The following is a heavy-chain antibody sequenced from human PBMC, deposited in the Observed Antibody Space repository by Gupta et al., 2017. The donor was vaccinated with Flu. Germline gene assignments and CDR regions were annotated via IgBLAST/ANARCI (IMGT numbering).Heavy chain of an antibody. Sequence: SWVRQAPGKGLEWVSAISGSGGTTHYADSVKGRFTISRDNSKNTLYLQMNSLRAEDTAVYYCAKGDRGSGWAYWGQGTLVTVSS. CDR2: ISGSGGTT. J-gene: IGHJ4*02. V-gene: IGHV3-23*01. D-gene: IGHD6-19*01. CDR3: AKGDRGSGWAY.